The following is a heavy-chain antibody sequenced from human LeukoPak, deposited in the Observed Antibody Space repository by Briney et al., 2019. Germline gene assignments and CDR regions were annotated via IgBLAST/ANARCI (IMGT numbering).Heavy chain of an antibody. CDR2: ISYDGSHK. Sequence: GRSLRLSCAASEFTFSSYAMHWVRQAPGKGLEWVAVISYDGSHKYYADSVKGRFTISRDNSKNTLYLQMNSLRAEDTAVYYCVSHGYCSRPHCYSQRPRYDGFETWGQGTTVTVSP. D-gene: IGHD2-2*02. J-gene: IGHJ3*02. CDR3: VSHGYCSRPHCYSQRPRYDGFET. V-gene: IGHV3-30*04. CDR1: EFTFSSYA.